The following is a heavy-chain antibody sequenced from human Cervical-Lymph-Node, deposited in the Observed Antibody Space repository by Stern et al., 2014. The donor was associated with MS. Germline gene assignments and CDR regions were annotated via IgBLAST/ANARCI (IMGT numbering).Heavy chain of an antibody. D-gene: IGHD6-19*01. Sequence: VQLVESGGGVVQPGRSLRLSCSPSGFAFSTYGMHWVRQAPGKGLEWVALISVDGANTYYADSVKGRFTISRDNPKNTLYLQMKSLRGEDTAVYYCARGSDWYPLDYWGQGTLVTVSS. CDR2: ISVDGANT. CDR3: ARGSDWYPLDY. J-gene: IGHJ4*02. CDR1: GFAFSTYG. V-gene: IGHV3-30*03.